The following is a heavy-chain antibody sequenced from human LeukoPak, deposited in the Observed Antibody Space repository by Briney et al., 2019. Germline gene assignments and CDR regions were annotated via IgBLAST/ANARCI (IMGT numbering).Heavy chain of an antibody. CDR1: GYTFTGYY. CDR3: ARRIWGPHYGMDV. D-gene: IGHD7-27*01. CDR2: INPNSGGT. Sequence: GASVKVSCKASGYTFTGYYMHWVRQAPGQGLEWMGWINPNSGGTNYAQKFQGRVTMTRDTSISTAYMELSGLRSDDTAVYYCARRIWGPHYGMDVWGQGTTVTVSS. V-gene: IGHV1-2*02. J-gene: IGHJ6*02.